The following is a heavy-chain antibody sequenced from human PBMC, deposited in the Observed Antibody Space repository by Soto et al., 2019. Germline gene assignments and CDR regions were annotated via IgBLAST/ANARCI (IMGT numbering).Heavy chain of an antibody. CDR3: ATGIVVVYNNDY. J-gene: IGHJ4*02. Sequence: ASVKVSCKVSRYTLTELSMHWVRQAPGKGLEWMGGFDPEDGETIYAQKFQGRVTMTEDTSTDTAYMELSSLRSEDTAVYYCATGIVVVYNNDYWGQGTLVTVSS. V-gene: IGHV1-24*01. CDR1: RYTLTELS. CDR2: FDPEDGET. D-gene: IGHD3-22*01.